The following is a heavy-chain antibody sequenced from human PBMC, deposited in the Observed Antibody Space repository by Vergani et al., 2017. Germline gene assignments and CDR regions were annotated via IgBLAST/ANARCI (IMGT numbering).Heavy chain of an antibody. Sequence: QVQLQESGPGLVKPSGTLSLTCAVSGGSISSSNWWRWVRQPPGKGLEWIGESYHSGSNNYNPFLKSRVTISVDKSKNQYPLKLTSVTAADTAVYYCARSRYFDWLLAGEYYFDYWGQGTLVTVSS. CDR3: ARSRYFDWLLAGEYYFDY. V-gene: IGHV4-4*02. CDR2: SYHSGSN. J-gene: IGHJ4*02. D-gene: IGHD3-9*01. CDR1: GGSISSSNW.